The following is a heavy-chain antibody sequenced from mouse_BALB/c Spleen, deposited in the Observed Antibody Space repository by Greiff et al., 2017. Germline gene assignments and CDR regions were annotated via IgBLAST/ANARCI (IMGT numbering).Heavy chain of an antibody. CDR3: ARHRDTTVDY. Sequence: EVKLVESGGGLVKPGGSLKLSCAASGFAFSSYDLSWVRQTPEKRLEWVAYISSGGGSTYYPDTVKGRFTISRDNAKNTLYLQMSSLKSEDTAMYYCARHRDTTVDYGGQGATLTVSS. V-gene: IGHV5-12-1*01. J-gene: IGHJ2*01. CDR2: ISSGGGST. CDR1: GFAFSSYD. D-gene: IGHD1-1*01.